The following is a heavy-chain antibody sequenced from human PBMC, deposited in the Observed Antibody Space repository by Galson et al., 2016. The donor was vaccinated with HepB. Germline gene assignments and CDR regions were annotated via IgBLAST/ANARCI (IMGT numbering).Heavy chain of an antibody. D-gene: IGHD3-22*01. CDR2: IYYSGTT. CDR1: GDPISSSGYY. Sequence: SEPLSLTCTVSGDPISSSGYYWGWIRQPPGKGLEWIGSIYYSGTTYYNPSLKSRVTISLDTPKNQFSLKLRSVTAADTAMYYCASHDYDSSGYNWLDPWGQGTLVTVSS. V-gene: IGHV4-39*01. CDR3: ASHDYDSSGYNWLDP. J-gene: IGHJ5*02.